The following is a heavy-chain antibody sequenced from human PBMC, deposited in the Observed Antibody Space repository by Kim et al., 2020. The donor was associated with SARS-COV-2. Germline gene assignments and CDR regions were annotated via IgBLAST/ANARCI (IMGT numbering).Heavy chain of an antibody. Sequence: GGSLRLSCAASGFTFSTYAMSWVRQAPGKGLEWVSAISGSGSKTYYADSVKGRFTISRDNSKDTLYLQMNILGAADTAFYYCAKGNPAVAPPWFDLWGPGSLVTVSA. D-gene: IGHD6-13*01. CDR2: ISGSGSKT. V-gene: IGHV3-23*01. J-gene: IGHJ5*01. CDR3: AKGNPAVAPPWFDL. CDR1: GFTFSTYA.